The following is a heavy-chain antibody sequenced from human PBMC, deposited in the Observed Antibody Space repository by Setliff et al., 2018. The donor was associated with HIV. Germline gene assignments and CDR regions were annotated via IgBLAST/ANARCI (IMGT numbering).Heavy chain of an antibody. CDR1: GFSFSTYG. J-gene: IGHJ4*02. CDR3: ARVAYSSGWYVGY. D-gene: IGHD6-19*01. CDR2: IWYDASGE. Sequence: GGSLRLSCAASGFSFSTYGMYWVRQAPGKGLEWVAVIWYDASGEHYADSVKGRFTISRDNAKNELYLQMNSLRAEDTAVYYCARVAYSSGWYVGYWGQGTLVTVSS. V-gene: IGHV3-33*01.